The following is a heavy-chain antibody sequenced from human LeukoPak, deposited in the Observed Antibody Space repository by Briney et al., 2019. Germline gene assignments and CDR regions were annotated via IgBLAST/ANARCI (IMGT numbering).Heavy chain of an antibody. V-gene: IGHV3-23*01. CDR3: AKFWGGVMYYFDY. D-gene: IGHD3-16*01. CDR1: GFTFSSYA. Sequence: WGSLRLSCAASGFTFSSYAMSWVRQAPGKGLEWVSAISGSGSRTYHADSVKGRFTINRDNPKDTLYPQMNSLRAEHTALYDCAKFWGGVMYYFDYWGQGTLVTVSS. J-gene: IGHJ4*02. CDR2: ISGSGSRT.